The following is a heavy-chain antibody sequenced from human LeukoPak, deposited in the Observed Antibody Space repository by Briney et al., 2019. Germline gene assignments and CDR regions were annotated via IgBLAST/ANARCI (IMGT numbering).Heavy chain of an antibody. Sequence: ASVKVSCKASGYTFTSYAMNWVRQAPGQGLEWMGWINTNTGNPTYAQGFTGRFVFSLDTSVSTAYLQWSSLKASDTAMHYCARNGLLWFGELSGWFDPWGQGTLVTVSS. D-gene: IGHD3-10*01. CDR1: GYTFTSYA. V-gene: IGHV7-4-1*02. CDR3: ARNGLLWFGELSGWFDP. CDR2: INTNTGNP. J-gene: IGHJ5*02.